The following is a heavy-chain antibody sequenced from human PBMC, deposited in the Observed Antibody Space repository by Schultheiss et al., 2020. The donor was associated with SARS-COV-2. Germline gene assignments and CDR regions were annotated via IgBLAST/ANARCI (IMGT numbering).Heavy chain of an antibody. D-gene: IGHD6-19*01. J-gene: IGHJ5*02. Sequence: WGSLRLSCAASGFTFSSYWMSWVRQAPGKGLEWVANIKQDGSEKYYVDSVKGRFTISRDNAKNSLYLQMNSLRAEDTAVYYCARDRSSGRGYNWFDPWGQGTLVTVSS. V-gene: IGHV3-7*01. CDR1: GFTFSSYW. CDR3: ARDRSSGRGYNWFDP. CDR2: IKQDGSEK.